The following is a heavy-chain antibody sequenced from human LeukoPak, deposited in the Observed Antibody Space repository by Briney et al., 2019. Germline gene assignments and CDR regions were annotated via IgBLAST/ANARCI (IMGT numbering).Heavy chain of an antibody. V-gene: IGHV3-21*01. CDR3: ARVHLGSSWLFDY. CDR1: GFTFSSYS. CDR2: ISSSSSYI. D-gene: IGHD6-13*01. Sequence: GGSLRLSCAASGFTFSSYSMSWVRQAPGKGLEWVSSISSSSSYIYYADSVKGRFTISRDNAKNSLYLQMNSLRAEDTAVYYCARVHLGSSWLFDYWGQGTLVTVSS. J-gene: IGHJ4*02.